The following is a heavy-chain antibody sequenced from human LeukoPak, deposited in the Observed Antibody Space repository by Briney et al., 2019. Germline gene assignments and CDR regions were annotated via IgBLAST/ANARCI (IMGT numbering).Heavy chain of an antibody. D-gene: IGHD2-2*01. Sequence: GGSLRLSCGASGFTFSSYAIHWVRQAPGKGLEWVAVISYDGSNKNYADSVKGRFTISRDNSKNTLYLQMNSLRAEDTAVYYCARDYCSTTSCYVGFDYWGQGTLVTVSS. CDR1: GFTFSSYA. CDR3: ARDYCSTTSCYVGFDY. CDR2: ISYDGSNK. J-gene: IGHJ4*02. V-gene: IGHV3-30-3*01.